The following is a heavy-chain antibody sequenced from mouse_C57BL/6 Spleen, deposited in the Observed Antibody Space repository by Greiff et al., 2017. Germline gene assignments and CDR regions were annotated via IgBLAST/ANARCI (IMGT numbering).Heavy chain of an antibody. J-gene: IGHJ1*03. Sequence: EVQLQQSGPELVKPGASVKIPCKASGYTFTDYNMAWVKQSHGKSLEWIGDIYPNNGGTIYNQKFKGKATLTVDTSSSTAYMELRSLTSEDTAVYYCARPRYDYEGYWDFEVWGTGTTVTVST. V-gene: IGHV1-18*01. D-gene: IGHD2-4*01. CDR1: GYTFTDYN. CDR2: IYPNNGGT. CDR3: ARPRYDYEGYWDFEV.